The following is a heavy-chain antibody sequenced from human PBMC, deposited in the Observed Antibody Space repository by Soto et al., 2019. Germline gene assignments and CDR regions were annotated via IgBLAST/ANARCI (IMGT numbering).Heavy chain of an antibody. D-gene: IGHD3-10*01. CDR3: ARGRVSYGSGSYYRSRFDCYHYVMDV. Sequence: SETLSLTCGGYGSSSSGCYWSWIRRPPGKGLVCIGEINPSGSTSYNPSIKSRVTIXLDKSKNQFSLNMSSVVAADXRLYYCARGRVSYGSGSYYRSRFDCYHYVMDVWAQETKVT. CDR2: INPSGST. V-gene: IGHV4-34*01. CDR1: GSSSSGCY. J-gene: IGHJ6*02.